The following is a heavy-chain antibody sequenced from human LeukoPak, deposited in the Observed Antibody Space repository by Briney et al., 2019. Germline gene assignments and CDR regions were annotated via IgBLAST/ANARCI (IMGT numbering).Heavy chain of an antibody. D-gene: IGHD3-9*01. Sequence: ASVKVSCKASGYTFTGYYMHWVRQAPGQGLEWMGWINPNSGGTNYAQKFQGRVTMTRDTSISTAYMELSRLRSDDTVVYYCARVYYDILTGYVHDYWGQGTLVTVSS. CDR2: INPNSGGT. CDR3: ARVYYDILTGYVHDY. V-gene: IGHV1-2*02. J-gene: IGHJ4*02. CDR1: GYTFTGYY.